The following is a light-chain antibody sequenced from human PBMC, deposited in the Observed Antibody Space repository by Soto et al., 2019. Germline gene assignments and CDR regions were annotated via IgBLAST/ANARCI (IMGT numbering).Light chain of an antibody. J-gene: IGKJ2*01. V-gene: IGKV1-5*01. CDR1: QSIGSW. CDR3: QQCHSYPYT. Sequence: DIQMTQSPSTLSAPVGDRVTITCRASQSIGSWLAWYQQKPGKAPNVLIYDASILERGVPSRFSGSGSGTEFTLTISSLQPDDFATYYCQQCHSYPYTFGQGTKLEI. CDR2: DAS.